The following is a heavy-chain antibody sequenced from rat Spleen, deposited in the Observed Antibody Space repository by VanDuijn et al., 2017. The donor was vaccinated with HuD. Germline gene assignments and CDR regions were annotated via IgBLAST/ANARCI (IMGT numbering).Heavy chain of an antibody. J-gene: IGHJ2*01. Sequence: QVQLKESGPGLVQPSQTLSLTCTVSGFSLTSYSVHWVRQPPGEGLEWMGRMKYNGDTSYSSALKSRLSISRDTSKNQVFLKMNNLQTEDTAMYFCATQHYYDGYYRDYWGQGVMVTVSS. CDR3: ATQHYYDGYYRDY. CDR1: GFSLTSYS. D-gene: IGHD1-12*03. CDR2: MKYNGDT. V-gene: IGHV2-63*01.